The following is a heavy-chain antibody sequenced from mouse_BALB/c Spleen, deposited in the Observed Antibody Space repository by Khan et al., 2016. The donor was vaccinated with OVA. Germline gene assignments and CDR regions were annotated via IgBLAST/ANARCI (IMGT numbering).Heavy chain of an antibody. CDR2: INPSNGGT. CDR1: GYTFTSYY. V-gene: IGHV1S81*02. D-gene: IGHD1-1*02. CDR3: TRSGWATFAY. J-gene: IGHJ3*01. Sequence: VELVESGAELVKPGASVKLSCKASGYTFTSYYMYWVKQRPGQGLEWIGGINPSNGGTYFNEKFKSKATLTVDKASSTAYMQLSSLTSEDSAVYYCTRSGWATFAYWGQGTLVTVSA.